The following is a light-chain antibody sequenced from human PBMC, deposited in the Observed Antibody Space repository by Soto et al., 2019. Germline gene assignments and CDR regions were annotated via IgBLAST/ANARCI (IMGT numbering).Light chain of an antibody. J-gene: IGLJ2*01. CDR3: QSYDSSLSGSV. CDR2: GNS. CDR1: SSNIGAGYD. V-gene: IGLV1-40*01. Sequence: QSVLTQPPSVSGAPGQRVTISCTQSSSNIGAGYDVHWYQQLPGTAPKLLISGNSNRPSGVPDRCSGSKSGTSASLAITGLQAEDEADYYCQSYDSSLSGSVFGGGTKLTVL.